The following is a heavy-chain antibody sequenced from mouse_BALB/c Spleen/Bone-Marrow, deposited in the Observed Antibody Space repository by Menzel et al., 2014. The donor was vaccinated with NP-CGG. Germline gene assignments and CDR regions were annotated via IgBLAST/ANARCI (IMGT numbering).Heavy chain of an antibody. CDR1: GFNIKDTY. CDR2: IDPANGNT. CDR3: ARGYGSSYGTGYFDV. J-gene: IGHJ1*01. D-gene: IGHD1-1*01. V-gene: IGHV14-3*02. Sequence: EVQLQQSEAELVKPGASVKLSCTASGFNIKDTYMHWVKQRPEQGLEWIGRIDPANGNTKYDPKFQGKATITADTSSNTAYLQLSSLTSEGTAVYYCARGYGSSYGTGYFDVWGAGTTVTVSS.